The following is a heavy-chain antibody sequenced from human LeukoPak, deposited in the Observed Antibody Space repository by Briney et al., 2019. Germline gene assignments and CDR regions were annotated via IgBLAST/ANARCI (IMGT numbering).Heavy chain of an antibody. CDR2: ISDSGDST. CDR1: GFTFSSYA. CDR3: AKGGVPSKYYYDY. D-gene: IGHD2-2*01. Sequence: PGGSLRLSCAASGFTFSSYAMRWVRQAPGKGLEWVSSISDSGDSTYYADSATGRFTISRDNSKNTVSLQMSSLRAEDTAVYYCAKGGVPSKYYYDYWGQGTLVTVSS. V-gene: IGHV3-23*01. J-gene: IGHJ4*02.